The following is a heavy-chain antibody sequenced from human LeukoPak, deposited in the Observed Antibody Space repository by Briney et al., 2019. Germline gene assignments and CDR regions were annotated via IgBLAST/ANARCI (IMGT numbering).Heavy chain of an antibody. D-gene: IGHD1-7*01. CDR1: GFTFSNAW. CDR3: TTAMELLEGIDY. V-gene: IGHV3-15*01. J-gene: IGHJ4*02. CDR2: IKSKTDGGTT. Sequence: PGGSLRLSCAASGFTFSNAWMSWVRQAPGKGLEWVGRIKSKTDGGTTDYAAPVKGRFTISRDDSKNTLYLQMISLKTEDTAVYYCTTAMELLEGIDYWGQGTLVTVYS.